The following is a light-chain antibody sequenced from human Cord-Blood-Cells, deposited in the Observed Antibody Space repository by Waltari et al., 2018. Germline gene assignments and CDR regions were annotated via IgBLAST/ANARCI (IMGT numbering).Light chain of an antibody. J-gene: IGLJ3*02. CDR3: CSYAGSYTWV. CDR1: SSDVGGYNY. CDR2: DVS. Sequence: QSALTQPRSVSGSPGQSVTISCTGTSSDVGGYNYVSWYQQHPGKAPKLRIYDVSKRPSGVRDRFSGSKSGNTASLTISGLQAEDEADYYCCSYAGSYTWVFGGGTKLTVL. V-gene: IGLV2-11*01.